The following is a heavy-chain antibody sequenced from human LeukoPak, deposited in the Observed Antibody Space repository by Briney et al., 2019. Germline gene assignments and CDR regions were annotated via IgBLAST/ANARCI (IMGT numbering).Heavy chain of an antibody. V-gene: IGHV4-34*01. J-gene: IGHJ4*02. CDR3: ARHKSVAARHHT. CDR2: INHSGST. Sequence: SETLSLTCAVYGGSFSGCYWSWIRQPPGKGLEWIGEINHSGSTNYNPSLKSRVTISVDTSKNQFSLKLSSVTAADTAVYYCARHKSVAARHHTWGQGTLVTVSS. CDR1: GGSFSGCY. D-gene: IGHD6-6*01.